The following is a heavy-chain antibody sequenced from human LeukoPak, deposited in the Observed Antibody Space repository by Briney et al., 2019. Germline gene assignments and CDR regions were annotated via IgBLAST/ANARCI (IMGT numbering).Heavy chain of an antibody. CDR2: INSDGGST. J-gene: IGHJ4*02. CDR3: ARSGSGYFDY. V-gene: IGHV3-74*01. CDR1: GFTLSSYW. Sequence: PGGSLRLSCAASGFTLSSYWMHWVRQAPGKGLVWVSGINSDGGSTRYADSVKGRFIITRDNAKNMLYLQMNSLRAEDTAVYYCARSGSGYFDYWGQGSLVTVSS.